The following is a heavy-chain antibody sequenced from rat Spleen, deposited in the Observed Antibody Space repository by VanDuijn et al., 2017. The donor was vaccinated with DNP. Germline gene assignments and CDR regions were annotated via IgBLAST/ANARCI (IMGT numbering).Heavy chain of an antibody. CDR1: GFTFSTYW. Sequence: EVHLVETGGGLVQPGGSLKLSCVASGFTFSTYWMYWIRQTPGKGLQWVAIISTDGGSTYYPDSVKGRFTISRDNAKNTLYLQMNSLRSEDTATYYCAINYGGYSWFAYWGQGTLVTVSS. D-gene: IGHD1-11*01. J-gene: IGHJ3*01. CDR2: ISTDGGST. V-gene: IGHV5-58*01. CDR3: AINYGGYSWFAY.